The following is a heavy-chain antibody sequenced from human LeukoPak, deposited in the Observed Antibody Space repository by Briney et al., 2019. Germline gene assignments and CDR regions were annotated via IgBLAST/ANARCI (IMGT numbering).Heavy chain of an antibody. CDR1: GGSFSGYY. CDR3: ASFHSDYGDYVTYYYYYYMDV. J-gene: IGHJ6*03. D-gene: IGHD4-17*01. Sequence: SETLSLTCAVYGGSFSGYYWSWIRQPPGKGLEWIGEINHSGSTNYNPSLKSRVTISVDTSKNQFSLKLSSVTAADTAVYYCASFHSDYGDYVTYYYYYYMDVWGKGTTVTVSS. CDR2: INHSGST. V-gene: IGHV4-34*01.